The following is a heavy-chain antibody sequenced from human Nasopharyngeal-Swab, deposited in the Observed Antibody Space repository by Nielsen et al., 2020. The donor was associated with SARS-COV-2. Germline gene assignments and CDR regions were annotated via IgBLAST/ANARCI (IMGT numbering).Heavy chain of an antibody. CDR1: GFTFSDYD. Sequence: GESLKISCAVSGFTFSDYDMHWVRQATGKGLEWVSAIGTGGDTYYPGPVKGRFTISRENAKNSLYLQMNSLRAGDTAVYYCARAPPHYDFWSGYTGGASYFDYWGQGTLVTVSS. D-gene: IGHD3-3*01. CDR2: IGTGGDT. CDR3: ARAPPHYDFWSGYTGGASYFDY. J-gene: IGHJ4*02. V-gene: IGHV3-13*01.